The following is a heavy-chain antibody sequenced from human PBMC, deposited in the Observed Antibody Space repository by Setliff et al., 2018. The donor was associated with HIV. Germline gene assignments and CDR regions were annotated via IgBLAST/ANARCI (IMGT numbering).Heavy chain of an antibody. V-gene: IGHV4-61*02. Sequence: SETLSLTCTVSGASISSGSYYWSWIRQPAGKGLEWIGRIHSSGSTNYNPSLKSRVTTSVDTSKNQFTLKLKSVTAADTAVYYCARATYYYDSSGYYYKSYYFDYWGQGTLVTVPS. CDR1: GASISSGSYY. J-gene: IGHJ4*02. D-gene: IGHD3-22*01. CDR3: ARATYYYDSSGYYYKSYYFDY. CDR2: IHSSGST.